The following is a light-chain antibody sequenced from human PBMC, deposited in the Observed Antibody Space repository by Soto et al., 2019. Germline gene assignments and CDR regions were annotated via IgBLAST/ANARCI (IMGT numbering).Light chain of an antibody. CDR1: QDISNY. CDR2: DAS. Sequence: DIQMTQSPSSLSASVGDRVTITCQASQDISNYLNWYQQKPGKAPKLLIYDASNLETGVPSRFSGSGSGTDFTFTISSLQPEDIATYYCQQYDNPPITFGPGT. V-gene: IGKV1-33*01. CDR3: QQYDNPPIT. J-gene: IGKJ3*01.